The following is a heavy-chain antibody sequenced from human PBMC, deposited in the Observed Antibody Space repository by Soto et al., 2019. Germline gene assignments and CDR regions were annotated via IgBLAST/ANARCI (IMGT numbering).Heavy chain of an antibody. D-gene: IGHD1-26*01. CDR2: FSGSADKT. CDR1: GFTFSSCA. CDR3: TKATGVAYYVTDN. J-gene: IGHJ4*02. Sequence: EVQLLESGGGLVQPGGSLRLSCAASGFTFSSCAMGWVRQTPGKGLEWVSAFSGSADKTFYAHSVKGRVTISRDNSKNTVYLQMNSLRAEDPAIYYCTKATGVAYYVTDNWGQGTLVTVSS. V-gene: IGHV3-23*01.